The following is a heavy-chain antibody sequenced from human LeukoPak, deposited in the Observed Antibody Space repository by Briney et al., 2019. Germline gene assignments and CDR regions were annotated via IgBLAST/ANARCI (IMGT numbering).Heavy chain of an antibody. CDR2: IYFTGTT. V-gene: IGHV4-59*01. D-gene: IGHD3-10*01. CDR3: VNGGSYLTK. J-gene: IGHJ4*02. Sequence: SETLSLTCTVSGGSISSYWSWIRQSPGKGLEWIGYIYFTGTTNYNPSLKSRLTISIDTSRNQFSLKLSSATAADTAISYCVNGGSYLTKWGQGTLVTVSS. CDR1: GGSISSY.